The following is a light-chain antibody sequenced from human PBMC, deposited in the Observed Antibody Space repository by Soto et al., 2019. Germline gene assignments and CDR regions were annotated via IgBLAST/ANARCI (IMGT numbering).Light chain of an antibody. Sequence: QSVLTQPPSVSAAPGQRVTISCSGSSSNIGANYVSWYQQLPGTAPKLLIYENNKRPSGIPGRLSGSKSGTSATLGITGLQAGDEADYYCGTWDTGLSTVVFGTGTKLTVL. CDR3: GTWDTGLSTVV. CDR1: SSNIGANY. V-gene: IGLV1-51*02. CDR2: ENN. J-gene: IGLJ1*01.